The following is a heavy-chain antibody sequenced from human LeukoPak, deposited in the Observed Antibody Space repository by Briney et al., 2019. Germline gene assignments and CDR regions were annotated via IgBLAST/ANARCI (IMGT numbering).Heavy chain of an antibody. CDR2: IYYSGST. Sequence: KSSETLSLTCTVSGGSISSYYWSWIRQPPGKGLEWIGYIYYSGSTNYNPSLKSRVTISVDTSKNQFSLKLSSVTAADTAVYYCARGPRMQWLATSYYFDYWGQGTLVTVSS. CDR1: GGSISSYY. D-gene: IGHD6-19*01. CDR3: ARGPRMQWLATSYYFDY. J-gene: IGHJ4*02. V-gene: IGHV4-59*01.